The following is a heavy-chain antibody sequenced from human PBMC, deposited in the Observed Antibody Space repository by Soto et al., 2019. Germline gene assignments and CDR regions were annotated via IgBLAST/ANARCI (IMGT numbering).Heavy chain of an antibody. J-gene: IGHJ5*02. CDR1: GGTFSSYA. D-gene: IGHD3-10*01. CDR2: IIPIFGTA. Sequence: QVQLVQSGAEVKKPGYSVKVSCKASGGTFSSYAISWVRQAPGQGRECMGGIIPIFGTANDAQKFQGRVTITAVESTSTAYIDLSSLRAEDTAVYYCARDLQRYYYSSGRPNWFDPWGKGTLVTVS. V-gene: IGHV1-69*01. CDR3: ARDLQRYYYSSGRPNWFDP.